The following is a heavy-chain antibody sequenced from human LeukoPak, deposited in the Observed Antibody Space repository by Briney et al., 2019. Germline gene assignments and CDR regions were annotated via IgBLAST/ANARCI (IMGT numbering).Heavy chain of an antibody. Sequence: GGSLRLSCAASGFTFDDYGMNWVRQAPGKGLEWVSGINWNGGSTGYADSVKGRFTISRDNAKNSLYLQMNSLRSEDTALYYCARASLGAFDLWGQGTMVTVSS. J-gene: IGHJ3*01. CDR2: INWNGGST. V-gene: IGHV3-20*04. CDR3: ARASLGAFDL. CDR1: GFTFDDYG.